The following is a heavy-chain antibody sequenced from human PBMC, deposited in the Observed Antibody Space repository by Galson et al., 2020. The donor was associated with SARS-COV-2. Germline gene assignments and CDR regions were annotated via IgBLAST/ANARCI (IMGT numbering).Heavy chain of an antibody. CDR2: IFFDGSDK. V-gene: IGHV3-33*01. Sequence: GGSLSLSCAASGFTFSSHAMPWVRQAPGKGLEGVAQIFFDGSDKYYGDSVKGRFTISRDSSKNTVYLQMNNLRADDTAVYYCARDGQTSSGWAFDYWGQGTLVTVSS. J-gene: IGHJ4*02. D-gene: IGHD6-19*01. CDR1: GFTFSSHA. CDR3: ARDGQTSSGWAFDY.